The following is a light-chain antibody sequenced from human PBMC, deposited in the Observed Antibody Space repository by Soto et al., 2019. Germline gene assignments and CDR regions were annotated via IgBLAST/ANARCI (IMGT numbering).Light chain of an antibody. J-gene: IGLJ3*02. V-gene: IGLV2-11*01. CDR1: SSDVGGYNY. CDR3: CSYAGSHTWV. Sequence: QSALTQPRSVSGSPGQSVTISCTGTSSDVGGYNYVSWYQQHPGKAPKLMIYDVSKRPSGVPDRFSGSKSGNTASLTISGLQAEEEADYYCCSYAGSHTWVFGGGTKLTVL. CDR2: DVS.